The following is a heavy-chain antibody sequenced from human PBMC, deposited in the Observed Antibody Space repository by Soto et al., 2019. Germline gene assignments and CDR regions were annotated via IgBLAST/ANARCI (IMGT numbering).Heavy chain of an antibody. V-gene: IGHV3-23*01. CDR2: ISGSGGST. CDR1: GFTFSSYA. CDR3: AKDLPAITMIVVVSYYYGMDA. D-gene: IGHD3-22*01. Sequence: GGSLRLSCAASGFTFSSYAMSWVRQAPGKGLEWVSAISGSGGSTYYADSVKGRFTISRDNSKNTLYLQMNSLRAEDKTVYYCAKDLPAITMIVVVSYYYGMDAWGQGTTVTVSS. J-gene: IGHJ6*02.